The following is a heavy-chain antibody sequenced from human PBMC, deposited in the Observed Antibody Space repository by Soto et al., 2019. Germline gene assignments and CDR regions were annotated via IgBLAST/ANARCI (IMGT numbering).Heavy chain of an antibody. CDR2: INPSGDSR. Sequence: ASVKVSCKASGFGFSDYSMHWVRQAPGQGLEWMGIINPSGDSRNYAQKFQGRVTITRDTSTSTVYMDLSSLGYEDTAVYYCARDNSQNYGTPAASSRFHPWGQGTPVTVSS. J-gene: IGHJ5*02. D-gene: IGHD2-15*01. CDR3: ARDNSQNYGTPAASSRFHP. CDR1: GFGFSDYS. V-gene: IGHV1-46*01.